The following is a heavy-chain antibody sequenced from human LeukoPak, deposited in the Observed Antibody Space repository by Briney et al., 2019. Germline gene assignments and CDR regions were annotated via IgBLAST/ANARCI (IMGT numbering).Heavy chain of an antibody. CDR2: INTNTGNP. J-gene: IGHJ4*02. Sequence: ASVNVSCKASGYTFTTYAVNWVRQAPGQGLEWMGWINTNTGNPTYAQGFTGRFVFSLDTSVSTAYLQISSLKAEDTAIYYCARPSVYGDYVADLDYWGQGTLVTVSS. CDR3: ARPSVYGDYVADLDY. CDR1: GYTFTTYA. D-gene: IGHD4-17*01. V-gene: IGHV7-4-1*02.